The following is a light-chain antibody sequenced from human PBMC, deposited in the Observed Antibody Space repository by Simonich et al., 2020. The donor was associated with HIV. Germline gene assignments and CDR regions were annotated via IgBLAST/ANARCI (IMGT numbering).Light chain of an antibody. J-gene: IGKJ4*01. V-gene: IGKV3-15*01. CDR1: QSVRSN. CDR3: QQYYAPPLT. Sequence: EIVMAQSPATLSVSPGESATLSCRASQSVRSNLAWYQQTPGQSPRLLSYGASTRASGVPARFSGSGSGTEFTLTISSMQAEDVAVYYCQQYYAPPLTFGGGTRVEIK. CDR2: GAS.